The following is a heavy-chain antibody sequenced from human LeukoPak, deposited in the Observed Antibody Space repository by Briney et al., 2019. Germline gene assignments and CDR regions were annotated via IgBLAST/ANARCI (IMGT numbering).Heavy chain of an antibody. CDR3: ARVLGGGSYYYGSGSFDP. J-gene: IGHJ5*02. D-gene: IGHD3-10*01. CDR1: GGTFSSYA. CDR2: IIPIFGTA. V-gene: IGHV1-69*06. Sequence: GASVKVSCKASGGTFSSYAISWVRQAPGQGLEWMGGIIPIFGTANYAQKFQGRVTITADKSTSTAYMELSSLRSEDTAVYYCARVLGGGSYYYGSGSFDPWGQGTLVTVSS.